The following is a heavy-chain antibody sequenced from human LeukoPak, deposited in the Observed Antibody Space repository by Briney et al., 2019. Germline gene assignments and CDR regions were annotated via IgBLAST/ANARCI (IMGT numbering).Heavy chain of an antibody. CDR3: AKILGSGVWYGFDI. D-gene: IGHD2-21*01. Sequence: SETLSLTCTVSGGSIGGYYWSWIRQSPGKGLEWIGYIYTTGRTDYNPSLKSRVTISVDTSKNQFSLKLNSVTAADTAVYYCAKILGSGVWYGFDIWGQGTMVTVSS. CDR2: IYTTGRT. J-gene: IGHJ3*02. V-gene: IGHV4-4*09. CDR1: GGSIGGYY.